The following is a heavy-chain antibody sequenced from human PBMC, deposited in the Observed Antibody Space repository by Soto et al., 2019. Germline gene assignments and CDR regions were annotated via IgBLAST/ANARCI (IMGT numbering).Heavy chain of an antibody. Sequence: EVQLVESGGGLIQPGGSLRLSCAASGFTVSSNYRSWVRQAPGKGLGWVSVIYSGGSTYYADSVKGRFTISSDTSKHTLYFQMNTLTSEDTAVYYFASGSSSWYPYFQHCGRGTLVAVSS. CDR2: IYSGGST. V-gene: IGHV3-53*01. D-gene: IGHD6-13*01. CDR1: GFTVSSNY. J-gene: IGHJ1*01. CDR3: ASGSSSWYPYFQH.